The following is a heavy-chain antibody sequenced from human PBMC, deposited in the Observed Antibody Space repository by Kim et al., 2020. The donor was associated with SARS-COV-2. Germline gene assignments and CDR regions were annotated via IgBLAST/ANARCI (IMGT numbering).Heavy chain of an antibody. Sequence: SETLSLTCTVSGRSISSDNYYWSWIRQHPGKGLEWIGYIYYSGTTYYNPSLKSRVTISVDTSRNHFSLRLSSVTAADTAVYYCAREQGADDPNWLGPWGQGSLLTAPS. D-gene: IGHD1-1*01. CDR3: AREQGADDPNWLGP. V-gene: IGHV4-61*03. CDR1: GRSISSDNYY. J-gene: IGHJ5*02. CDR2: IYYSGTT.